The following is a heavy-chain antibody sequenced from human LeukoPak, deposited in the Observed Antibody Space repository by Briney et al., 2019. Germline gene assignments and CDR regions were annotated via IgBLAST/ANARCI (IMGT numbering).Heavy chain of an antibody. CDR2: IIPVFGTS. D-gene: IGHD3-10*01. J-gene: IGHJ4*02. CDR3: AKDGTRGTRFGKIPHYFDY. Sequence: SSVKVSCKASGGTFISYAINWVRQAPGQGLEWMGGIIPVFGTSNYAQKFQGRVTITADESTRTAYMELSSLRSDDTAVYYCAKDGTRGTRFGKIPHYFDYWGRGTLVTVSS. V-gene: IGHV1-69*13. CDR1: GGTFISYA.